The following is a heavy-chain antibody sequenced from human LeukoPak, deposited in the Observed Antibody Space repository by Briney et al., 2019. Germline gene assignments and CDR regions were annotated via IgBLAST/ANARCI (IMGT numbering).Heavy chain of an antibody. D-gene: IGHD6-19*01. CDR1: GFTFRSFA. CDR2: VSRGGIT. CDR3: AKANTVRGWDFDY. Sequence: GGSLRLSCAASGFTFRSFAMSWVRQAPGKGLEWVSTVSRGGITYYADSVKGRFTISRDNSKNTLYLQMNSLRAEDTAVYYCAKANTVRGWDFDYWGQGTLVTVSS. V-gene: IGHV3-23*01. J-gene: IGHJ4*02.